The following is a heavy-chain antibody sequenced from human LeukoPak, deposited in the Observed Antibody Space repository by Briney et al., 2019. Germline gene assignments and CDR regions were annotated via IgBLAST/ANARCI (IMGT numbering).Heavy chain of an antibody. CDR1: GYTFTSYG. Sequence: ASVKVSCKASGYTFTSYGISWVRQAPGQGLEWMGWISAYNGNTNYAQKLQGRVTITADESTSTAYMELSSLRSEDTAVYYCVRWELRLGYFDYWGQGTLVTVSS. D-gene: IGHD1-26*01. V-gene: IGHV1-18*01. CDR3: VRWELRLGYFDY. CDR2: ISAYNGNT. J-gene: IGHJ4*02.